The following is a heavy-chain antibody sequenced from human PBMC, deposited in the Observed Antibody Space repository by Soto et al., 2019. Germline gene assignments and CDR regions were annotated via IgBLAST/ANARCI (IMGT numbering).Heavy chain of an antibody. J-gene: IGHJ4*02. CDR3: SRGAVTGTSLFDY. Sequence: GGSLSLSCAVSGFTLTTYSMYWVRQAQGKGMEWISFINKNGFTIYYADSVQGRFTISRDYAKNSLYLQMDSLRHEDTAVYYCSRGAVTGTSLFDYWGPGTLVTVSS. D-gene: IGHD6-19*01. V-gene: IGHV3-48*02. CDR1: GFTLTTYS. CDR2: INKNGFTI.